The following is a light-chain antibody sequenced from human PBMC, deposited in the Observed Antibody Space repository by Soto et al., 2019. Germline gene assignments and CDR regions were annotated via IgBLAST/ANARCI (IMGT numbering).Light chain of an antibody. CDR2: KAF. Sequence: DIQMTQSPSTLSASVGDRVTITCRASQSISSWLAWYQQKSGKAPKLLTYKAFNLESGVPSRFSGSGSGTEFTRTITSLQPYEFATYYCQQYNNYLTSSRGT. CDR1: QSISSW. CDR3: QQYNNYLT. V-gene: IGKV1-5*03. J-gene: IGKJ4*01.